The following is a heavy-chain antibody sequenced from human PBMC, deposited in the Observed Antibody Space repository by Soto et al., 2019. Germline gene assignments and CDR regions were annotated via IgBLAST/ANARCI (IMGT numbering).Heavy chain of an antibody. Sequence: PGGSLRLSCAASGFTFDDYTMHWVRQAPGKGLEWVSLISWDGGSTYYADSVKGRFTISRDNSKNSLYLQMNSLRTEDTALYYCAKDIRSDSSGWYDVSYYYYGMDVWGQGTTVTVSS. J-gene: IGHJ6*02. CDR1: GFTFDDYT. CDR2: ISWDGGST. V-gene: IGHV3-43*01. CDR3: AKDIRSDSSGWYDVSYYYYGMDV. D-gene: IGHD6-19*01.